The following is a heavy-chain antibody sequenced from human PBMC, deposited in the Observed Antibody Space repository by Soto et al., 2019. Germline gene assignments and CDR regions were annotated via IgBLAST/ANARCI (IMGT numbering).Heavy chain of an antibody. J-gene: IGHJ6*02. D-gene: IGHD2-2*01. CDR2: IFPMFGTA. V-gene: IGHV1-69*12. CDR1: GGTFSTCS. CDR3: ARRYCISTSCHYYGMDV. Sequence: QVQLVQSGAEVKKPGSSVKVSCKASGGTFSTCSISWVRQAPGQGLEWMGGIFPMFGTANYAQKFQGRVTITADESAGLAYMELSSLRSEDTAVYYCARRYCISTSCHYYGMDVWGQGTTVTVSS.